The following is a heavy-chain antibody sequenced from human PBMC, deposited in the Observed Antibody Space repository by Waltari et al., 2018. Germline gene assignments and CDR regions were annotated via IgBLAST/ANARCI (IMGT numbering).Heavy chain of an antibody. CDR2: MYDSGNT. V-gene: IGHV4-59*01. Sequence: QVHLQESAPGLVKPSETLSLTCTAAGGSFSTSFGGWIRQPPGKGLEWIGNMYDSGNTNYNPSFKSRVTISVDTSKNQFSLKLSSVTAADTAVYYCARTHYYDSSGYYIDAFDIWGQGTMVTVSS. D-gene: IGHD3-22*01. CDR1: GGSFSTSF. J-gene: IGHJ3*02. CDR3: ARTHYYDSSGYYIDAFDI.